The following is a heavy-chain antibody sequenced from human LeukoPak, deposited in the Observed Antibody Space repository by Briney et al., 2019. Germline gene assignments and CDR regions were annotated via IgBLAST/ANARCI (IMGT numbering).Heavy chain of an antibody. J-gene: IGHJ5*02. Sequence: ASVKVSCKASGYTFTSYAMNWVRQAPGQGLEWMGWINTNTGNPTYAQGFTGRFVFSLDTSVSTAYLQISSLKAEDTAVYFCARLGQWFRRTNEGWFDPWGQGTLVTVSS. CDR3: ARLGQWFRRTNEGWFDP. CDR2: INTNTGNP. CDR1: GYTFTSYA. V-gene: IGHV7-4-1*02. D-gene: IGHD3-16*01.